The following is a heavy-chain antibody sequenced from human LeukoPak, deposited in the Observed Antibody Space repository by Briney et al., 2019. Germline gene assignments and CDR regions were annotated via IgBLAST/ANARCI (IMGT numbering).Heavy chain of an antibody. CDR1: GFTFSSYS. Sequence: GGSLRLSCAASGFTFSSYSMNWVRQAPGKGLEWVSSISSSSSYIYYADSVKGRFTISRDNAKNSLYLQMNSLRAEDTAVYYCAKEGITMVRGVIFGNYYYYMDVWGKGTTVTISS. J-gene: IGHJ6*03. D-gene: IGHD3-10*01. CDR2: ISSSSSYI. V-gene: IGHV3-21*01. CDR3: AKEGITMVRGVIFGNYYYYMDV.